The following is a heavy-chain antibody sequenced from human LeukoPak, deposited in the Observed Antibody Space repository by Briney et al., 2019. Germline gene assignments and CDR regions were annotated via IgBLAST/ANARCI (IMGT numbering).Heavy chain of an antibody. J-gene: IGHJ5*02. CDR2: ISPYNGDT. D-gene: IGHD4-23*01. CDR1: GYTFTSYG. V-gene: IGHV1-18*01. CDR3: ARDNSVEDTAWWFDP. Sequence: GASVKVSCKASGYTFTSYGISWVRQAPGQGLEWMGWISPYNGDTKYAQKLQGRVTMTTDTSTSTAYMELRSLRSEDTAVYYCARDNSVEDTAWWFDPWGQGTLVTVSS.